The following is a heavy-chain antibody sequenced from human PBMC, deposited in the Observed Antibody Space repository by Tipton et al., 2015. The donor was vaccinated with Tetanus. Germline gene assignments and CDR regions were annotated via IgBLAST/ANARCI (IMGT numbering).Heavy chain of an antibody. CDR2: ISSSGSTI. D-gene: IGHD3-3*01. CDR3: ARLGPRDFWSGCSFLTYFDY. Sequence: SLRLSCAASEFTFSDHYMSWIRQAPGKGLEWVSYISSSGSTISYADSVEGRFTISRDNAKNSLYLQMNSLRAEDTAVYFCARLGPRDFWSGCSFLTYFDYWGQGILVTVSS. V-gene: IGHV3-11*01. J-gene: IGHJ4*02. CDR1: EFTFSDHY.